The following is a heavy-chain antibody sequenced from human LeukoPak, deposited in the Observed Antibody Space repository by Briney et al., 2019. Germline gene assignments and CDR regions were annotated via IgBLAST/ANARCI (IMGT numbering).Heavy chain of an antibody. CDR3: ARAEDY. CDR2: ISWNSGSI. CDR1: GFTFDDYA. Sequence: PGRSLRLSCAASGFTFDDYAMHWVRQAPGKGLEWVSGISWNSGSIGYADSVKGRFTISRDNAKNSLYLQMNSLRAEDTAVYYCARAEDYWGQGTLVTVSS. V-gene: IGHV3-9*01. J-gene: IGHJ4*02.